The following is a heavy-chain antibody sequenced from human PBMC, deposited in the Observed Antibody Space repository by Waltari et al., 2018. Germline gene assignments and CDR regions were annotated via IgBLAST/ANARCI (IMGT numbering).Heavy chain of an antibody. J-gene: IGHJ4*02. D-gene: IGHD6-19*01. CDR3: ATGIAVAGTVDY. V-gene: IGHV1-69-2*01. Sequence: EVQLVQPGAEVKKTGGTGKISSKVAGYTLTDFYMHWVQQAAGKGLEWMGLVDPEDGKTIYAEKFQGRVTITADTSTDTAYMELSSLRSEDTAVYYCATGIAVAGTVDYWGQGTLVTVSS. CDR2: VDPEDGKT. CDR1: GYTLTDFY.